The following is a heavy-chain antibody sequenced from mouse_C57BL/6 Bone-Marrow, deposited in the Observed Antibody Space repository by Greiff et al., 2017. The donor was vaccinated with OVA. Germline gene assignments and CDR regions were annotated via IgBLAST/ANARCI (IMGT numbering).Heavy chain of an antibody. CDR1: GFTFSSYT. Sequence: EVKLEESGGGLVKPGGSLKLSCAASGFTFSSYTMSWVRQTPEKRLERVATISGGGGNTYYPDSVKGRFTISRDNAKNTLYLQMSSLRSEDTALYYCARGVVYGSSSFDYWGQGTTLTVSS. J-gene: IGHJ2*01. CDR3: ARGVVYGSSSFDY. V-gene: IGHV5-9*01. CDR2: ISGGGGNT. D-gene: IGHD1-1*01.